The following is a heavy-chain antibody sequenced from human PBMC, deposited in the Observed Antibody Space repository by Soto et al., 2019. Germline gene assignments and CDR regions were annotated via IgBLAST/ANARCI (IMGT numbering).Heavy chain of an antibody. V-gene: IGHV1-69*13. CDR3: ASAFRDYCSSTSCYRPCWFDP. D-gene: IGHD2-2*01. CDR2: IIPIFGTA. CDR1: GGTFSSYA. J-gene: IGHJ5*02. Sequence: SVKVSCKASGGTFSSYAISWVRQAPGQGLEWMGGIIPIFGTANYAQKFQGRVTITADESTSTSYMELSSLRSEDTAVYYCASAFRDYCSSTSCYRPCWFDPWGQGTLVTVSS.